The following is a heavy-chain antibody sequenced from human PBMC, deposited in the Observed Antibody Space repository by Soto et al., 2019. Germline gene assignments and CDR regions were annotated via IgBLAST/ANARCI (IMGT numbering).Heavy chain of an antibody. CDR3: ARRWGEGRVDY. Sequence: QVQLQESGPGLVKPSGTLSLTCAVSGGSISSSNWWSWVRQPPGKGLEWIGEIYHSGNTNYNPSLKSRITMALXKSRNQFSLKLSSVTAADTAVYYCARRWGEGRVDYWGQGTLVTVSS. V-gene: IGHV4-4*02. CDR1: GGSISSSNW. D-gene: IGHD3-10*01. J-gene: IGHJ4*02. CDR2: IYHSGNT.